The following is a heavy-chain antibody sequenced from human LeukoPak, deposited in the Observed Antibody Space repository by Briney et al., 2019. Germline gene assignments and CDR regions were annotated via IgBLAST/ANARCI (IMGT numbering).Heavy chain of an antibody. D-gene: IGHD3-16*01. CDR2: INQDGSVR. CDR1: GFTFNTYW. J-gene: IGHJ3*02. CDR3: ANLGDRDAFDI. V-gene: IGHV3-7*01. Sequence: GGSLRLSCAASGFTFNTYWMIWVRQAPGKGLDWVANINQDGSVRYYVASVKGRFTISRDNAKNLVHLQMNSLRAEDTAVYYCANLGDRDAFDIWGQGTMVTVSS.